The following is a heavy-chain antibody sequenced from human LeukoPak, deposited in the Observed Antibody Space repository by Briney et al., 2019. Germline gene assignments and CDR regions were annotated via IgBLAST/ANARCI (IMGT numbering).Heavy chain of an antibody. J-gene: IGHJ3*02. CDR3: ARDYYGSGSYQADDAFDI. D-gene: IGHD3-10*01. Sequence: GGSLRLSCAASGFTFDDYGMSWVRQAPGKGLEWVSGINWNGGSTGYADSVKGRFTISRDNAKNSLYLQMNSLRAEDTALYYCARDYYGSGSYQADDAFDIWGQGTMVTVSS. V-gene: IGHV3-20*04. CDR2: INWNGGST. CDR1: GFTFDDYG.